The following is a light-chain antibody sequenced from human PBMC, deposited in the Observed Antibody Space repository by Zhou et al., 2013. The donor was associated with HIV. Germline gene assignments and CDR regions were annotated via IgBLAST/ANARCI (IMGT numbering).Light chain of an antibody. Sequence: EVVLTQSPVTLSLSPGERATLSCRASQSVSSSSLAWYQQKPGQAPRLLIYGASSRAPGIPDRFSGSGSGTDFTLTISRLEPEDFAVYSCQQYASSPRTFGQGTKVEIK. CDR2: GAS. CDR3: QQYASSPRT. CDR1: QSVSSSS. J-gene: IGKJ1*01. V-gene: IGKV3-20*01.